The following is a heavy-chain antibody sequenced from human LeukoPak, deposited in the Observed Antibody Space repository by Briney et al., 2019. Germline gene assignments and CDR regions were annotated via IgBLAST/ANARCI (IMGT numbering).Heavy chain of an antibody. CDR1: GFTFDDYA. D-gene: IGHD3-22*01. V-gene: IGHV3-43*02. CDR3: AKNEGYWDSSGPDY. J-gene: IGHJ4*02. CDR2: ISGDGGST. Sequence: PGGSLRLSCAASGFTFDDYAMHWVRQAPGKGLEWVSLISGDGGSTYYADSVKGRFTISRDNSKNSLYLQMNSLRTEDTASYYCAKNEGYWDSSGPDYWGQGTLVTVSS.